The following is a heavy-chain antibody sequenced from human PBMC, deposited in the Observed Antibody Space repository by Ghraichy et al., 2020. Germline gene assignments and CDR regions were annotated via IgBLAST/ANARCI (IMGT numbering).Heavy chain of an antibody. J-gene: IGHJ4*02. CDR1: GFSLKTSGVG. CDR3: AHSRRYYHSSGYYSIIDY. V-gene: IGHV2-5*01. CDR2: IYWNDDQ. Sequence: SGPTLVKPTQTLTLTCTFSGFSLKTSGVGVGWIRQPSGKALEWLAVIYWNDDQRQNASLKSGVTITKDTSRNRVVLTMTNMDPVDTGTYYCAHSRRYYHSSGYYSIIDYWGQGTLVTVSS. D-gene: IGHD3-22*01.